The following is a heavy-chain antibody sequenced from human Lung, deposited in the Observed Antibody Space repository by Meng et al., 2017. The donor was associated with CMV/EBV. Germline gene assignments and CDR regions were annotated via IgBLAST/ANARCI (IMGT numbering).Heavy chain of an antibody. CDR1: GFTFSTYS. CDR2: ISSSSSYI. J-gene: IGHJ4*02. V-gene: IGHV3-21*01. CDR3: ARDWSGSDDY. Sequence: GESLKISCAASGFTFSTYSMNWVRQAPGKGLEWVSSISSSSSYIYYADSVKGRFTISRDNAKNSLYLQMNSLRAEDTAVYYCARDWSGSDDYWGQGTVVTVSS. D-gene: IGHD1-26*01.